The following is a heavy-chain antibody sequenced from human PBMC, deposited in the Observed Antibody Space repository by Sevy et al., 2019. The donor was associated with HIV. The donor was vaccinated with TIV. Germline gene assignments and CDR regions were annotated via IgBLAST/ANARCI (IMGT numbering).Heavy chain of an antibody. J-gene: IGHJ6*03. CDR1: GFTFGDFA. V-gene: IGHV3-49*03. Sequence: GGSLRLSCTTSGFTFGDFAMSWFRQAPGKELEWVGFIRSKAYGGTAEYAASVKGRFTISRDDSKSITYLQMNSLKTADTAVYYCTRGPRRSGYDPSFYYYMDVWGRGATVTVSS. CDR2: IRSKAYGGTA. CDR3: TRGPRRSGYDPSFYYYMDV. D-gene: IGHD3-3*01.